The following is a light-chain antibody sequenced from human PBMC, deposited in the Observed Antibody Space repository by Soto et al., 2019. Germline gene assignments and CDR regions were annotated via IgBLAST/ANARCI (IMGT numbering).Light chain of an antibody. CDR1: QSVSSAY. CDR3: QQYGASPET. J-gene: IGKJ1*01. Sequence: EIVLTQSPGTLSLSPGERATLSCRASQSVSSAYLAWYQQKPGQAPRLLIYNVSRRATGIPDRFSGSGSGTDFTLTVSRLEPEDFAVYYCQQYGASPETFGQETKVEIK. CDR2: NVS. V-gene: IGKV3-20*01.